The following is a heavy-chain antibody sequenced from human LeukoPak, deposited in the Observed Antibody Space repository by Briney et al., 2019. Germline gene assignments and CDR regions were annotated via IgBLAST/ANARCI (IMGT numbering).Heavy chain of an antibody. Sequence: GGSLRLSCAVSGFTFSDHYMDWVRQAPGKVLEWVGRTKNKANSYTTEYAASVRGRITISRDDSKNSLYLQMNSLKAEDTAVYYCGRDSSAALFDWGQGTLVTVSS. J-gene: IGHJ4*02. CDR2: TKNKANSYTT. D-gene: IGHD2-21*01. CDR1: GFTFSDHY. V-gene: IGHV3-72*01. CDR3: GRDSSAALFD.